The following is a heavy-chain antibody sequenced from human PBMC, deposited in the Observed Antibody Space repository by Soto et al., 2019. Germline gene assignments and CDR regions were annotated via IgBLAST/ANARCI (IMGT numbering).Heavy chain of an antibody. CDR1: GYTXTXXX. V-gene: IGHV1-3*05. J-gene: IGHJ4*02. Sequence: QVQLVQSGAEEKKPGASVKVSCKASGYTXTXXXXXXXXXXXXXXLEWMGWINAGNGNTKYSQKFQGRVTITRDTXXXXXXXEXXXLXXXXXXVXYXARGHGIAVVDDYWGQGTLVTVSS. D-gene: IGHD6-19*01. CDR2: INAGNGNT. CDR3: ARGHGIAVVDDY.